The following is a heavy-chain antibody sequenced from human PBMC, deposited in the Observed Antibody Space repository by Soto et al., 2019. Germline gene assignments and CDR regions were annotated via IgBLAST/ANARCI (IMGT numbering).Heavy chain of an antibody. V-gene: IGHV3-23*01. Sequence: GGSLRLSCAASGFTFSSYAMSWVRQAPGKGLEWVSAISGSGGSTYYADSVKGRFTISRDNSKNTLYLQMNSLRAEDTAVYYCASRTDYGGTRGLNDAFDIWGQGTMVTVSS. D-gene: IGHD4-17*01. CDR1: GFTFSSYA. CDR2: ISGSGGST. J-gene: IGHJ3*02. CDR3: ASRTDYGGTRGLNDAFDI.